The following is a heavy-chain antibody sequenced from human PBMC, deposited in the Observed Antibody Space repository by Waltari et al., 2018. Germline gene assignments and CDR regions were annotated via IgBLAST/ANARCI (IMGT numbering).Heavy chain of an antibody. CDR3: ARQYSSLVLRVGYYFDY. Sequence: QLQLQESGPGLVKPSETLSLTCTVSGVSISSSSYYWGWIRQPPGKGLEWIGSIYYSGSTYYNPSLKSRVTISVDTSKNQFSLKLSSVTAADTAVYYCARQYSSLVLRVGYYFDYWGQGTLVTVSS. CDR2: IYYSGST. J-gene: IGHJ4*02. CDR1: GVSISSSSYY. D-gene: IGHD6-19*01. V-gene: IGHV4-39*07.